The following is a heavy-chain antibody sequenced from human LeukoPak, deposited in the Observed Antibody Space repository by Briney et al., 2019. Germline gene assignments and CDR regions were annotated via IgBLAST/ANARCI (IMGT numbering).Heavy chain of an antibody. J-gene: IGHJ6*02. CDR3: ARGDSSSWPYYYYYYGMDV. V-gene: IGHV4-59*01. CDR1: GGSISSYY. D-gene: IGHD6-13*01. CDR2: IHYSGST. Sequence: SETLSLTCTVSGGSISSYYWSWIRQPPGKGLEWIGYIHYSGSTNYNPSLKSRVTISVDTSKNQFSLKLSSVTAADTAVYYCARGDSSSWPYYYYYYGMDVWGQGTTVTVSS.